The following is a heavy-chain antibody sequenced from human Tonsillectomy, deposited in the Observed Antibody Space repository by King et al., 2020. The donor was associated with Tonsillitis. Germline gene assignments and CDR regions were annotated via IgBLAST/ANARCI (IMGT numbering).Heavy chain of an antibody. J-gene: IGHJ6*04. CDR3: ASTVQYSSSLFVDV. V-gene: IGHV3-74*01. D-gene: IGHD1-26*01. Sequence: MHWVRQAPGKGLVWVSRINSDGSITTYADSVKGRFTISRDNAKNTLYLQMNSLRAEDTAVYYCASTVQYSSSLFVDVWGKVTTVTGSS. CDR2: INSDGSIT.